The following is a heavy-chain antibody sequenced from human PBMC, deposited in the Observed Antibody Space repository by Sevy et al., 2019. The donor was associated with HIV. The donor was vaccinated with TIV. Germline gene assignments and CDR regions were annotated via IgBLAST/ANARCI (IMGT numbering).Heavy chain of an antibody. J-gene: IGHJ4*02. D-gene: IGHD1-20*01. V-gene: IGHV3-30*02. CDR1: AFSFSTNG. Sequence: GESLKISCAASAFSFSTNGMHWFRQAPGKGLEWVAFIRYDGSNKFYTDSVKGRFTISRDNSKNTLYLQMSSLTTEDTAVYYCAKDQGYNWNTEGFFDYWGQGTLVTVSS. CDR2: IRYDGSNK. CDR3: AKDQGYNWNTEGFFDY.